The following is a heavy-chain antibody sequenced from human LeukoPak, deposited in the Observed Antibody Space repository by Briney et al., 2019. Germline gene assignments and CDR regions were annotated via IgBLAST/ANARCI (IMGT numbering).Heavy chain of an antibody. Sequence: SETLSLTCTVSGGSISSYYWSWIRQPAGKGLEWIGRIYTSGSTNYNPSLKSRVTMSVDTSKNQFSLKLSSVTAADTAVYYCARVFDEKPAAYYYYYMDVWGKGTTVTVSS. V-gene: IGHV4-4*07. CDR3: ARVFDEKPAAYYYYYMDV. D-gene: IGHD2-2*01. J-gene: IGHJ6*03. CDR1: GGSISSYY. CDR2: IYTSGST.